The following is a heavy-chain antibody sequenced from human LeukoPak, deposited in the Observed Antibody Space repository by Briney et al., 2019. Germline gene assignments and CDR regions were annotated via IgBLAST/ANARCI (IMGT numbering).Heavy chain of an antibody. J-gene: IGHJ4*02. CDR1: GFTFSSYA. CDR2: MSGSGGST. D-gene: IGHD3-10*01. V-gene: IGHV3-23*01. CDR3: AKDSGGSGTPFDY. Sequence: PGGSLRLSCATSGFTFSSYAMSWVRQAPGKGLEWVSTMSGSGGSTYYADSVKGRFTISRDNSKNTLYLQMNSLRGEDTAVYYCAKDSGGSGTPFDYWGQGTLVTVSS.